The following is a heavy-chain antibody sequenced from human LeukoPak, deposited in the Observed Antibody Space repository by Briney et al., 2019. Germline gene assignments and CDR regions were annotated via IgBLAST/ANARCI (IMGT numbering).Heavy chain of an antibody. V-gene: IGHV3-23*01. J-gene: IGHJ3*02. Sequence: PGGSLRLSCAASGFTFSSYAMSWVRQAPGKGLEWVSAISGSGGSTYYADSVKGRFTISRDNSKNTLYLQMNSLRAEDTAVYYCASCPGGSGVCDDAFDIWGQGTMVTVSS. D-gene: IGHD2-8*02. CDR1: GFTFSSYA. CDR3: ASCPGGSGVCDDAFDI. CDR2: ISGSGGST.